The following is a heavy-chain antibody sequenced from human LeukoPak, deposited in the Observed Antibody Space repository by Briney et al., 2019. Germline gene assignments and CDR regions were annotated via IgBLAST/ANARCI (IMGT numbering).Heavy chain of an antibody. J-gene: IGHJ4*02. CDR2: IYYSGST. Sequence: SETLSLTCTVSGASISSYYWSWIRQPPGKGLEWIGYIYYSGSTNYNPSLKSRVTISVDTSKNQFSLKLSSVTAADTAVYYCARFRVITGYFDYWGQGTLVTVSS. V-gene: IGHV4-59*08. CDR1: GASISSYY. D-gene: IGHD3-22*01. CDR3: ARFRVITGYFDY.